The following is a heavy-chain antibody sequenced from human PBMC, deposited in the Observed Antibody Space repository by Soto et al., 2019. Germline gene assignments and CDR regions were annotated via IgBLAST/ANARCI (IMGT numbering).Heavy chain of an antibody. CDR1: GASITNYY. CDR2: VYYSGSP. CDR3: ARKQGLDL. Sequence: SETMYLTCTVSGASITNYYWSWIRQPPGKGLEWIGYVYYSGSPNYNPSLKSRVTISVDTSKNQFSLKLNSVTAADTAVYYCARKQGLDLWGQGNLVTVS. J-gene: IGHJ5*02. V-gene: IGHV4-59*08.